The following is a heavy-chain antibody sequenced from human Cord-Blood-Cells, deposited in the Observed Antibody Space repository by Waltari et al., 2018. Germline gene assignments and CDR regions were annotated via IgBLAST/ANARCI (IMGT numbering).Heavy chain of an antibody. J-gene: IGHJ4*02. Sequence: QVQLVQSGAEVKKPGASVKVSCKASGYTFTSYGISWVRQAPGQGLEWMGWTSAYNGNTNYAQKLQGRVTRTTDTSTSTAYMELRSLRSDDTAVYYCARDTPPGDYDYVWGSYLPFDYWGQGTLVTVSS. V-gene: IGHV1-18*01. CDR3: ARDTPPGDYDYVWGSYLPFDY. CDR1: GYTFTSYG. D-gene: IGHD3-16*01. CDR2: TSAYNGNT.